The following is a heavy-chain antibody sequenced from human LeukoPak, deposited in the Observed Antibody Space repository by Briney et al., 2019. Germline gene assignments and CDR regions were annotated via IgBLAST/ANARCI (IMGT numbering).Heavy chain of an antibody. CDR2: IIPIFGTA. V-gene: IGHV1-69*01. CDR1: GGTFSSYA. Sequence: ASVKVSCKASGGTFSSYAISWVRQAPGQGLEWKGGIIPIFGTANYAQKFQGRVTITADESTSTAYMELSSLRSEDTAVYYCARTEVVPAYRGVGWFDPWGQGTLVTVSS. J-gene: IGHJ5*02. D-gene: IGHD2-2*01. CDR3: ARTEVVPAYRGVGWFDP.